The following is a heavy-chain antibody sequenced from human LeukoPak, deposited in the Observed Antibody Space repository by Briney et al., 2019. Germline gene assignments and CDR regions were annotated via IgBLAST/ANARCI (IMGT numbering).Heavy chain of an antibody. Sequence: SETLSLTCAVYGGSFSGYYWSWIRQPPGKGLEWIGEINHSGSTNYNPSLKSRVTISVDTSKNHFSLKLSSVTAADTAVYYCARGVDLDAFDIWGQGTMVTVSS. D-gene: IGHD3/OR15-3a*01. CDR3: ARGVDLDAFDI. CDR1: GGSFSGYY. V-gene: IGHV4-34*01. J-gene: IGHJ3*02. CDR2: INHSGST.